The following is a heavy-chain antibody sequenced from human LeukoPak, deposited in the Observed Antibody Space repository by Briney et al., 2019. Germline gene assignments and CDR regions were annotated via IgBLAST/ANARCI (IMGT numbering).Heavy chain of an antibody. CDR3: ARAGYSYGTGYYFDY. D-gene: IGHD5-18*01. CDR1: GGSISSYY. J-gene: IGHJ4*02. Sequence: PSETLSLTCSVSGGSISSYYWSWIRLPPGKGLEWIGYIYYTGATYYNPSLKSRVTISLDTSKNQFSLKLSSVTAADAAVYYCARAGYSYGTGYYFDYWGQGALVTVSS. CDR2: IYYTGAT. V-gene: IGHV4-59*01.